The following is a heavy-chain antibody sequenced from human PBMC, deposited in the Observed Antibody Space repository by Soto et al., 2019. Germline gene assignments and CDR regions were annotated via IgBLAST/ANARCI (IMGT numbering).Heavy chain of an antibody. J-gene: IGHJ4*02. Sequence: QITLKESGPTLVKPTQTLTLTCTFSGFSLSTSGVGVGWIRQPPGKALEWPALIYWDDDKRDSPFLKSRLTITKDTSKIQVVLTMTNMDPVDTATYYCAHSPYSSSSYYFDYWGQGTLVTVSS. CDR1: GFSLSTSGVG. D-gene: IGHD6-6*01. V-gene: IGHV2-5*02. CDR2: IYWDDDK. CDR3: AHSPYSSSSYYFDY.